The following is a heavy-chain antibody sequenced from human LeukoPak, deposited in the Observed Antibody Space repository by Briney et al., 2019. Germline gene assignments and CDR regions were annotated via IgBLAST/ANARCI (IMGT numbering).Heavy chain of an antibody. J-gene: IGHJ3*02. CDR1: GFTFSNFA. Sequence: GGSLRLSCVSSGFTFSNFAMSWVRQARGKGLEWVSTISGSGTSTYYADSVKGRFTISRDNAKNSLYLQMNSLRAEDTAVYYCAREHDYGDPGAFDIWGQGTMVTVSS. D-gene: IGHD4-17*01. CDR2: ISGSGTST. CDR3: AREHDYGDPGAFDI. V-gene: IGHV3-23*01.